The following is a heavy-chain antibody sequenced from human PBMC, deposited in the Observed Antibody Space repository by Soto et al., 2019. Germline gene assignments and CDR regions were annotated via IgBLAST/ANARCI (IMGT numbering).Heavy chain of an antibody. J-gene: IGHJ4*02. CDR2: IKQEGSEI. Sequence: EVQLVESGGGLVQPGGSLRLSCAASGFTFSTKWMSWVRQAPGRGLEWVADIKQEGSEIYYVDSVKGRFTISRDNAKNSLYLQMNSLRVEDTAVYYCVRDARDYASEFDCWGQGTLVTVSA. CDR1: GFTFSTKW. CDR3: VRDARDYASEFDC. D-gene: IGHD4-17*01. V-gene: IGHV3-7*01.